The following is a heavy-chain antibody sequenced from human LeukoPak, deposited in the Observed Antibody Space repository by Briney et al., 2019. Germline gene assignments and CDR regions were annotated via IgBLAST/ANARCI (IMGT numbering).Heavy chain of an antibody. Sequence: PGGSLRLSCAASGFTFSNSAFHWVRQAPGKGLEWVAFMRDDEWTKVYSDSVKGRFTVSRDNSKNMLYLQLNSLRADDTAMYYCARNLGPFDVRGHGTMVTVSS. CDR3: ARNLGPFDV. V-gene: IGHV3-30*02. D-gene: IGHD3-16*01. CDR2: MRDDEWTK. J-gene: IGHJ3*01. CDR1: GFTFSNSA.